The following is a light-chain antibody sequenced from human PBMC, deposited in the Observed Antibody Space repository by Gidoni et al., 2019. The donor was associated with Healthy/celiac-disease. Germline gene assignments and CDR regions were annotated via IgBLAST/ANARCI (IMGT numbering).Light chain of an antibody. J-gene: IGKJ4*01. V-gene: IGKV3-15*01. CDR3: QHYNNWPPSLT. CDR2: GAS. Sequence: EVVMTQSPATLSVSPGERATLSCRASQSVSSNLAWYQQKPGQAPRLLIYGASTRATGIPASFSGSGSGTEFTLTISSLQSEDFAVSYCQHYNNWPPSLTFGGXTKVEIK. CDR1: QSVSSN.